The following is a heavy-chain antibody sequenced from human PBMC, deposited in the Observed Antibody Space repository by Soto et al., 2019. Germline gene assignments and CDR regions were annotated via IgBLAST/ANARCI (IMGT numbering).Heavy chain of an antibody. Sequence: PSEALSLTCTVSGGSISSYYWSWIRQPPGKGLEWIGYIYYSGSTNYNPSLKSRVTISVDTSKNQFSLKLSSVTAADTAVYYCARALLSGWHAYYFDYWGQGTLVTVSS. CDR1: GGSISSYY. CDR3: ARALLSGWHAYYFDY. CDR2: IYYSGST. J-gene: IGHJ4*02. D-gene: IGHD6-19*01. V-gene: IGHV4-59*01.